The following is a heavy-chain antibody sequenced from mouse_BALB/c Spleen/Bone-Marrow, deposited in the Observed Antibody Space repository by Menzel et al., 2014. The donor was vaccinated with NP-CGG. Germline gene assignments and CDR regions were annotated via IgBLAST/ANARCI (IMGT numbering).Heavy chain of an antibody. CDR3: ARDYDYDY. Sequence: EVHLVESGGGLVQPGGSLKLSCAASGFTFSSYGMSWVRQTPDKRLELVATINSNGGSTYYPASVKGRFTISRDNAKNTLYLQMSSLKSEDTAMYYCARDYDYDYWGQGTTLTVSS. CDR1: GFTFSSYG. CDR2: INSNGGST. D-gene: IGHD2-4*01. J-gene: IGHJ2*01. V-gene: IGHV5-6-3*01.